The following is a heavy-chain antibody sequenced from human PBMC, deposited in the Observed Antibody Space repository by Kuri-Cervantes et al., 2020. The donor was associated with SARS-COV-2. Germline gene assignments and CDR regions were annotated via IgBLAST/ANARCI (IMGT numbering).Heavy chain of an antibody. CDR2: INPSGGST. D-gene: IGHD2-2*01. CDR1: GYTFTSYY. V-gene: IGHV1-46*01. Sequence: ASVKVSCKASGYTFTSYYMHWVRQAPGQGLEWMGIINPSGGSTSYAQKFQGRVTMTRDTSTSTVYMELSSLRSDDTAVYYCARDGIDIVVGNDAFDIWGQGTMVTVSS. J-gene: IGHJ3*02. CDR3: ARDGIDIVVGNDAFDI.